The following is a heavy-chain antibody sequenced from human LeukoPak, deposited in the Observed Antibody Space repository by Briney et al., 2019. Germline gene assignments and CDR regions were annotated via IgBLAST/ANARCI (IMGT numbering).Heavy chain of an antibody. V-gene: IGHV3-23*01. CDR3: AKAMIFGNAFDI. J-gene: IGHJ3*02. Sequence: GGSLRLSCAASGFTFSSNAMSWVRQAPRKGLEWVSAISGSGGSTYYADSVKGRFTISRDNSKNTLYLQMNSVRAEDTAVYYCAKAMIFGNAFDIWGQGTMVTVSS. CDR2: ISGSGGST. D-gene: IGHD2-15*01. CDR1: GFTFSSNA.